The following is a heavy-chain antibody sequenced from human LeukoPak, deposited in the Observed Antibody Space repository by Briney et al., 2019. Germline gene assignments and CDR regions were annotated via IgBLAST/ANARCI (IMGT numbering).Heavy chain of an antibody. D-gene: IGHD4-23*01. CDR3: GRQSGAGHSGLDY. Sequence: PGGSLRLSCAASGFIFSSYFMHWVRQAPGRGLEWVTVIQSDGRNKDYADSVKGRFTISRDNSKNTLYLQMNSLRTEDMAVYYCGRQSGAGHSGLDYWGQGTLVTVSS. CDR2: IQSDGRNK. V-gene: IGHV3-30*04. J-gene: IGHJ4*02. CDR1: GFIFSSYF.